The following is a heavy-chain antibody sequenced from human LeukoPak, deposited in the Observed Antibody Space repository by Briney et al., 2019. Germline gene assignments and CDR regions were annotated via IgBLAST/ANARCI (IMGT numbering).Heavy chain of an antibody. Sequence: GASVKVSCKASGYTFTSYGISWVRQAPGHGLEWMGWISAYIGNTNYAQKLQGRVTMTTDTSTSTAYMELRSLRSDDTAVYYCARDRVAAAGTDFQHWGQGTLVTVSS. V-gene: IGHV1-18*01. D-gene: IGHD6-13*01. J-gene: IGHJ1*01. CDR2: ISAYIGNT. CDR3: ARDRVAAAGTDFQH. CDR1: GYTFTSYG.